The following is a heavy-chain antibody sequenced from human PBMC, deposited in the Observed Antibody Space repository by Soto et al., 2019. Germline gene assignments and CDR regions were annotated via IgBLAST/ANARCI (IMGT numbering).Heavy chain of an antibody. D-gene: IGHD1-26*01. CDR1: GYTFTNYV. J-gene: IGHJ6*02. Sequence: ASVKVSCKASGYTFTNYVVSWVRQAPGQGLEWMGWIGGYKGNTNYAQKLQGRVTLTTDTSTSTAYMELRSLRSEDTAVYYCARGREYYGMDVWGQGTTVTVSS. CDR2: IGGYKGNT. CDR3: ARGREYYGMDV. V-gene: IGHV1-18*01.